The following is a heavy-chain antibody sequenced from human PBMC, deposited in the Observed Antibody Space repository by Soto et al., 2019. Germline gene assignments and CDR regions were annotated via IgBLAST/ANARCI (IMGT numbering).Heavy chain of an antibody. CDR1: GGTFSSYT. CDR2: IIPILGIA. Sequence: QVQLVQSGAEVKKPGSSVKVSCKASGGTFSSYTISWVRQAPGQGLEWMGRIIPILGIANYAQKFQGRVTITADKPTSTAYMELSSLRSEDTAVYYCRWGWLQSYYFDYWGQGTLVTVSS. CDR3: RWGWLQSYYFDY. J-gene: IGHJ4*02. D-gene: IGHD5-12*01. V-gene: IGHV1-69*02.